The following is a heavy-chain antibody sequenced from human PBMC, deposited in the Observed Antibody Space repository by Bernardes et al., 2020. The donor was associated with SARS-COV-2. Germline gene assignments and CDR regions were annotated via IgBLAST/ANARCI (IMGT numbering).Heavy chain of an antibody. CDR3: AGGIVVVPAASTDYYYYYGMDV. CDR2: ISAYNGNT. CDR1: GYTFTSYG. J-gene: IGHJ6*02. D-gene: IGHD2-2*01. V-gene: IGHV1-18*01. Sequence: ASVKVSCKASGYTFTSYGISWVRQAPGQGLEWMGWISAYNGNTNYAQKLQGRVTMTTDTSTSTAYMELRSLTSDDTAVYYCAGGIVVVPAASTDYYYYYGMDVWGQGTTVTVSS.